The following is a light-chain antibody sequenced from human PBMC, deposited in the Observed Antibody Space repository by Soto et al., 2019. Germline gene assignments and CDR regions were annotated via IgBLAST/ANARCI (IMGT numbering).Light chain of an antibody. Sequence: QSALTQPASVSGSPGQSITISCTGTDSDVGGYNYVSWYQQNPGNAPKVMIYDVSNQPSGDSNRFSGSKSGNTASLTISGLQAEDEADYYCSSYTINGVGVFGGGTKLTVL. V-gene: IGLV2-14*01. J-gene: IGLJ2*01. CDR1: DSDVGGYNY. CDR2: DVS. CDR3: SSYTINGVGV.